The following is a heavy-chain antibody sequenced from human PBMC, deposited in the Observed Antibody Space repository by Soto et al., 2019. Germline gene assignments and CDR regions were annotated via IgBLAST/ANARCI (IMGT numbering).Heavy chain of an antibody. V-gene: IGHV3-23*01. J-gene: IGHJ6*02. CDR1: GFTFSSYA. D-gene: IGHD1-26*01. CDR2: ISGSGGST. Sequence: GGSLRLSCAASGFTFSSYAMSWVRQAPGKGLEWVSAISGSGGSTYYADSVKGRFTISRDNSKNTLYLQMNSLRAEDTAVYYCARAGWRGATTINYYYGMDVWGQGTTVTVSS. CDR3: ARAGWRGATTINYYYGMDV.